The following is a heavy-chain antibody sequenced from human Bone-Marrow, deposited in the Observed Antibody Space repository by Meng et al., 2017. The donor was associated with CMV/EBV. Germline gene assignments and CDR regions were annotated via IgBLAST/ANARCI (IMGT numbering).Heavy chain of an antibody. CDR1: GYTFTSYY. CDR3: AGGKQQLATYYYYYGMDV. Sequence: ASVKVSCKASGYTFTSYYMHWVRQAPGQGLEWMGIINPSGGSTSYAQKFQGRVTMTRDTSTSTAYMELSSLRSEDTAVYYCAGGKQQLATYYYYYGMDVWGQGTTVTVSS. CDR2: INPSGGST. J-gene: IGHJ6*02. V-gene: IGHV1-46*01. D-gene: IGHD6-13*01.